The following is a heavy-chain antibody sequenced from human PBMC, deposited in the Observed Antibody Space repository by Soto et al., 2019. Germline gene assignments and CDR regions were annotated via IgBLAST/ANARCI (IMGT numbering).Heavy chain of an antibody. CDR1: GGTFSSYA. V-gene: IGHV1-69*01. D-gene: IGHD3-10*01. CDR2: IIPIFGTA. Sequence: QVQLVQSGAEVKKPGSSVKVSCKASGGTFSSYAISWVRQAPGQGLEWMGGIIPIFGTANYAQKFQGRVTITADESTSTAYMELSSLRSEDTAVYYCARAAITTYMVRGVTDSDYYYYGMDVWGQGTTVTVSS. J-gene: IGHJ6*02. CDR3: ARAAITTYMVRGVTDSDYYYYGMDV.